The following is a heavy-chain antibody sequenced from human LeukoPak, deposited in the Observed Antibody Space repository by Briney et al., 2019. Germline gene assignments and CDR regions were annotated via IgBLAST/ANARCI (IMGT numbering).Heavy chain of an antibody. CDR3: ARDQYYDSSGYYGY. J-gene: IGHJ4*02. Sequence: PGGSLRLSCAASGFTFSSYSMNWVRQAPGKGLEWVSYISSSSSTIYYADSVKGRFTISRDNAKNSLYLQMNSLRAEDTAVYYCARDQYYDSSGYYGYWGQGTLVTVSS. CDR2: ISSSSSTI. V-gene: IGHV3-48*04. D-gene: IGHD3-22*01. CDR1: GFTFSSYS.